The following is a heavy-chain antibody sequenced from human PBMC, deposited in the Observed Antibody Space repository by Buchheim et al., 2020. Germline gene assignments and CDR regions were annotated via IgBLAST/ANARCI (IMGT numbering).Heavy chain of an antibody. D-gene: IGHD6-19*01. J-gene: IGHJ3*02. V-gene: IGHV3-72*01. CDR2: SRDKGSSSTT. Sequence: EVQLVESGGGLVQPGGSLRLSCAASGFTFSDHYMDWVRQAPGKGLEWVGRSRDKGSSSTTEYAASVKGRFTISRDDSKNSVYLQMNSLKSEDTAVYYCVRGDSSGWSEAFDIWGQGT. CDR3: VRGDSSGWSEAFDI. CDR1: GFTFSDHY.